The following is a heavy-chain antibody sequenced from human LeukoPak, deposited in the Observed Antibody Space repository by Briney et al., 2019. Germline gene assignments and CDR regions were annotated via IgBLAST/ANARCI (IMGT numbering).Heavy chain of an antibody. CDR1: GYTFIGNY. J-gene: IGHJ6*02. CDR2: INPNSGGA. CDR3: ARATVGTWLYDYYYYYGMDV. D-gene: IGHD5-24*01. Sequence: ASVKVSCKASGYTFIGNYIHWVRQAPGQGLAWMGWINPNSGGANYARKFQDRVTMTRDTSISTVYMELRSLRSDDTAVYYCARATVGTWLYDYYYYYGMDVWGQGTTVTVSS. V-gene: IGHV1-2*02.